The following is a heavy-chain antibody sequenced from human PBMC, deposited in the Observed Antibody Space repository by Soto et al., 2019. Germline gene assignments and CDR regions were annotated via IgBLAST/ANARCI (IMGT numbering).Heavy chain of an antibody. V-gene: IGHV1-69*13. Sequence: SAKVSCKACGGTFKSYAISWARQAPGQGLEWMGGIIPIFGTANYAQKFQGRVTITADESTSTAYMELSSLRSEDTAVYYCARDDKLYYYDSSGYYTSAFDFWGQGTLVTVSS. D-gene: IGHD3-22*01. CDR1: GGTFKSYA. CDR3: ARDDKLYYYDSSGYYTSAFDF. J-gene: IGHJ4*02. CDR2: IIPIFGTA.